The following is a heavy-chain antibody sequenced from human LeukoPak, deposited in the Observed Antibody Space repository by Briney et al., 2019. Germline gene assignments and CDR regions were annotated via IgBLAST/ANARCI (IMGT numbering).Heavy chain of an antibody. CDR2: IYYSGST. D-gene: IGHD2-2*01. Sequence: SETLSLTCTVSGGSISSSSYYWGWIRQPPGKGLEWIGSIYYSGSTYYNPSLKSRVTISVDTSKNQFSLKLSSVTAADTAVYYCAAGYCSSTSCSLYYYGMDVWGQGTTVTVSS. CDR1: GGSISSSSYY. V-gene: IGHV4-39*07. CDR3: AAGYCSSTSCSLYYYGMDV. J-gene: IGHJ6*02.